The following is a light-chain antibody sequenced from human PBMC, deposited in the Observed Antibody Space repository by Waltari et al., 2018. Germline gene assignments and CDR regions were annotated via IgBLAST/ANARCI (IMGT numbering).Light chain of an antibody. Sequence: QSALTQPPSVSGSPGQSVTISCTGTSSSVGRYHRVSWYQPPPDTAPKLMIYEVSDRPSGVPDRFSGSKSANTAFLTISGLQAEDEADYFCSSYTSSSTWVFGTGTKVTVL. CDR1: SSSVGRYHR. CDR3: SSYTSSSTWV. J-gene: IGLJ1*01. V-gene: IGLV2-18*02. CDR2: EVS.